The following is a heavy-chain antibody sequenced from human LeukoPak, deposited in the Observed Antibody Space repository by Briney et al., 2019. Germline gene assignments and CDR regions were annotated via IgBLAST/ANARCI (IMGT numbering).Heavy chain of an antibody. CDR3: ARDWGVSARPGYMDV. D-gene: IGHD6-6*01. CDR1: DGSISTYY. V-gene: IGHV4-59*01. Sequence: SETLSLTCSVSDGSISTYYWSWIRQPPGKGLEWIGYIYYSGSTNYNPSLKSRVTISVDTSKNQFSLKLSSVTAADTAVYYCARDWGVSARPGYMDVWGKGTTVTVSS. J-gene: IGHJ6*03. CDR2: IYYSGST.